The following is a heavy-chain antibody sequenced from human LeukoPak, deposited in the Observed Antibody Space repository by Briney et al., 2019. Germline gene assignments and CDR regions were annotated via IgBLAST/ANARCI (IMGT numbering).Heavy chain of an antibody. Sequence: GGSLRLSCAASGFTFSSYWMSWVRQAPGKGLEWVANIKQDGSEKYYVDSVKGRFTVSRDNAQDSLYLQLNNLKAGDTAVYYCARALTRDALDLWGQGTMVTVSS. CDR1: GFTFSSYW. J-gene: IGHJ3*01. V-gene: IGHV3-7*04. CDR3: ARALTRDALDL. CDR2: IKQDGSEK.